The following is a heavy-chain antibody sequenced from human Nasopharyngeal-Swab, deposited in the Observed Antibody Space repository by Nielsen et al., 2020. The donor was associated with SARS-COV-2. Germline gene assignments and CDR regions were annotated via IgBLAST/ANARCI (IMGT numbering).Heavy chain of an antibody. CDR3: AKVSGYSSGWYTPAGAFDI. CDR2: IWYDGGNK. D-gene: IGHD6-19*01. CDR1: GFTFSSYG. J-gene: IGHJ3*02. Sequence: GESLKISCAASGFTFSSYGMHWVRQAPGKGLEWVAVIWYDGGNKYYADSVKGRFTISRDNSKNTLYLQMNSLRAEDTAVYYCAKVSGYSSGWYTPAGAFDIWGQGTMVTVSS. V-gene: IGHV3-33*06.